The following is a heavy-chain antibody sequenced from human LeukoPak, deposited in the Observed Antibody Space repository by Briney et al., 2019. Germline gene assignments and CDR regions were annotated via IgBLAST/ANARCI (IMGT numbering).Heavy chain of an antibody. Sequence: GGSLRLSCAASGFTFSSYSMNWVCQAPGKGLEWVSYISSGSSAISYADSVKGRFTISRDNAKNSLYLQMNSLRDEDTAVYYCARILGFRSDPWGQGTLVTVSS. J-gene: IGHJ5*02. D-gene: IGHD7-27*01. CDR2: ISSGSSAI. V-gene: IGHV3-48*02. CDR1: GFTFSSYS. CDR3: ARILGFRSDP.